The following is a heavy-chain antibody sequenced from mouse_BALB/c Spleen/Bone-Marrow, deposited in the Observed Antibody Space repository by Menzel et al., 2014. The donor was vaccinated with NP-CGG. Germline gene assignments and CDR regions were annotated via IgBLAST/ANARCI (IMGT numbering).Heavy chain of an antibody. Sequence: VQLQQSGPELVKPGALVKITCKASGYTFTSYDINWVKQRPGQGLEWIGWIYPGDGSTKYNEKFKGKATLTVDTSSSTAYVDLSSLTSEDSAVYYCARHHRYAYYFDYWGQGTTLTVSS. J-gene: IGHJ2*01. CDR1: GYTFTSYD. D-gene: IGHD2-14*01. V-gene: IGHV1-85*01. CDR2: IYPGDGST. CDR3: ARHHRYAYYFDY.